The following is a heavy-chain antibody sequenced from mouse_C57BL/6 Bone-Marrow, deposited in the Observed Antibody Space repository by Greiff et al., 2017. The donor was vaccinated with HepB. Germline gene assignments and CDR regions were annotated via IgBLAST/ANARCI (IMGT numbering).Heavy chain of an antibody. CDR1: GFSFNTYA. CDR2: IRSKSNNYAT. V-gene: IGHV10-1*01. D-gene: IGHD1-1*01. CDR3: VIITTVVGYFDV. J-gene: IGHJ1*03. Sequence: EVKVVESGGGLVQPKGSLKLSCAASGFSFNTYAMNWVRQAPGKGLEWVARIRSKSNNYATYYADSVKDRFTISRDDSESMLYLQMNNLKTEDTAMYYCVIITTVVGYFDVWGTGTTVTVSS.